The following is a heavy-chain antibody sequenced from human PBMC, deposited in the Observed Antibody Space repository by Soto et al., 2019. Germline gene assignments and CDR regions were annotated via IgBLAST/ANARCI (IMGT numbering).Heavy chain of an antibody. V-gene: IGHV1-18*01. CDR3: ARESSSSLDYYYYYMDV. D-gene: IGHD6-6*01. CDR1: GYTFTSYG. J-gene: IGHJ6*03. Sequence: GASVKVSCKASGYTFTSYGISWVRQAPGQGLEWMGWISAYNGNTNYAQKLQGRVTMTTDTSTSTAYMELRSLRSDDTAVYYCARESSSSLDYYYYYMDVWGKGTTVTVSS. CDR2: ISAYNGNT.